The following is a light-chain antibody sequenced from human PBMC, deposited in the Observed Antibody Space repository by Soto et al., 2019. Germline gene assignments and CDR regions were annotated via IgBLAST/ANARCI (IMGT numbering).Light chain of an antibody. CDR2: EGS. V-gene: IGLV2-23*01. CDR3: GSFARGSILV. J-gene: IGLJ3*02. Sequence: QSALTQPASVSGSPGQSITISCTGTSSDVGSYNLVSWYQQHPGNAPKLMIYEGSKRPSGVSNRFFGSKSGNTASLTISGLRVGGEVVYYCGSFARGSILVFGGGTKVTVL. CDR1: SSDVGSYNL.